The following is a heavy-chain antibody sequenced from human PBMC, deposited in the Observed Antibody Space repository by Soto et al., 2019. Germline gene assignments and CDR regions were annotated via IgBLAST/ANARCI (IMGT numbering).Heavy chain of an antibody. CDR3: ARDRDYGGNSVLNWFDP. D-gene: IGHD4-17*01. Sequence: GGSLRLSCAASGFTFSSYAMHWVRQAPGKGLEWVAVISYDGSNKYYADSVKGRFTISRDNSKNTLYLQMNSLRAEDTAVYYCARDRDYGGNSVLNWFDPWGQGTLVTVSS. CDR1: GFTFSSYA. V-gene: IGHV3-30-3*01. J-gene: IGHJ5*02. CDR2: ISYDGSNK.